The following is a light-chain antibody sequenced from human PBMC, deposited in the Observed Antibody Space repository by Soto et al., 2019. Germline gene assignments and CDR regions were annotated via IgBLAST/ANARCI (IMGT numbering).Light chain of an antibody. V-gene: IGLV2-14*01. CDR1: SNDVGAYKY. Sequence: QSALTQPASVSGSPGQSITISCTGTSNDVGAYKYVSWYQQLPGKAPKLMIYEVSNRPSGVSNRFSGSKSGNTASLTISGLQAEDEADYSCSSYTSTSTLFGGGTKLPVL. J-gene: IGLJ3*02. CDR3: SSYTSTSTL. CDR2: EVS.